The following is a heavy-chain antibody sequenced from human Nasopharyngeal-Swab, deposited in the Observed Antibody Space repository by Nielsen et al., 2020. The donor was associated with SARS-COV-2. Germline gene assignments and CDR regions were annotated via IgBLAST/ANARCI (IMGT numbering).Heavy chain of an antibody. D-gene: IGHD1-26*01. CDR3: ALMAELSIVGAYYGMDV. CDR2: ISGDGGST. Sequence: GESLKISCAASGFTFDDYAMHWVRQAPGKGLEWVSLISGDGGSTYYADSVKGRFTISRDNSKNSLYLQMNNLRTEDTALYYCALMAELSIVGAYYGMDVWGQGTTVTVSS. J-gene: IGHJ6*02. V-gene: IGHV3-43*02. CDR1: GFTFDDYA.